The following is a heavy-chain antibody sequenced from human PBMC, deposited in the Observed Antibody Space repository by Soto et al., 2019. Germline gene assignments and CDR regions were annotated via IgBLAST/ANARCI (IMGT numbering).Heavy chain of an antibody. J-gene: IGHJ4*02. CDR1: GFTFSSYS. CDR3: ARDFAWAFDY. CDR2: ISTNSRTI. Sequence: EVQLVESGGGLVQPGGSLRLSCVASGFTFSSYSMNWVRQAPGKGLEWVSYISTNSRTIHYADSVKGRFTISRDNAKNSLYRQMNSLRDEDTAVYYCARDFAWAFDYWGQGTLLTVSP. V-gene: IGHV3-48*02. D-gene: IGHD1-26*01.